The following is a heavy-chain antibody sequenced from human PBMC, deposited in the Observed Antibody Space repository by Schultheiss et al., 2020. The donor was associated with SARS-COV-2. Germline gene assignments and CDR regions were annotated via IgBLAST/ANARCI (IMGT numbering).Heavy chain of an antibody. CDR2: IYYSGST. D-gene: IGHD3-10*01. Sequence: SQTLSLTCTVSGGSISSNYWSWIRQPPGKGLEWIGYIYYSGSTNYNPSLKSRVTISVDKSKNQFSLKLSSVTAADTAVYYCARRLLWFGEEPIDYWGQGTLVIVSS. CDR1: GGSISSNY. CDR3: ARRLLWFGEEPIDY. V-gene: IGHV4-59*08. J-gene: IGHJ4*02.